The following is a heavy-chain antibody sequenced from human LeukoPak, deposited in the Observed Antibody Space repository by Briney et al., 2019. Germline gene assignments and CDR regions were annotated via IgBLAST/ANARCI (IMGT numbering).Heavy chain of an antibody. D-gene: IGHD3-22*01. V-gene: IGHV3-33*06. J-gene: IGHJ1*01. CDR3: AKEDVVVITIRYFQH. CDR1: GFTFRTYG. CDR2: IWYDGSEK. Sequence: PGRSLRLSCVASGFTFRTYGMHWVRQAPGKGLEWVAVIWYDGSEKYYAGSVKGRFTVSRDNSKSTHYLQMNSLRTEDTAIYYCAKEDVVVITIRYFQHWGQGTLVTVSS.